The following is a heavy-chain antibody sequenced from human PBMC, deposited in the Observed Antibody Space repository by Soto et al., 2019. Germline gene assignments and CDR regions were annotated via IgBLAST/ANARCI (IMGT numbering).Heavy chain of an antibody. Sequence: QLQLQESGPGLVKPSKTLSLTCTVSGGSISSSSYYWGWIRQPPGKGLEWIGSIYYSGSTYYNPSLKSRVTISVDTSKNQFSLKLSSVTAADTAVYYCARRFGYSYGEYWYFDLWGRGTLVTVSS. V-gene: IGHV4-39*01. CDR2: IYYSGST. CDR1: GGSISSSSYY. J-gene: IGHJ2*01. D-gene: IGHD5-18*01. CDR3: ARRFGYSYGEYWYFDL.